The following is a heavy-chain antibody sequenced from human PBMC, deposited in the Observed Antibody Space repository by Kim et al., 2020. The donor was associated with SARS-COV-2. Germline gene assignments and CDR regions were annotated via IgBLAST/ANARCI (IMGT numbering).Heavy chain of an antibody. D-gene: IGHD3-9*01. Sequence: ASVKVSCKASGYTFTSYAMNWVRQAPGQGLEWMGWINTNTGNPTYAQGFTGRFVFSLDTSVSTAYLQISSLKAEDTAVYYCAREYYDILTGYGDAFDIWGQGTMVTVSS. CDR1: GYTFTSYA. CDR3: AREYYDILTGYGDAFDI. CDR2: INTNTGNP. J-gene: IGHJ3*02. V-gene: IGHV7-4-1*02.